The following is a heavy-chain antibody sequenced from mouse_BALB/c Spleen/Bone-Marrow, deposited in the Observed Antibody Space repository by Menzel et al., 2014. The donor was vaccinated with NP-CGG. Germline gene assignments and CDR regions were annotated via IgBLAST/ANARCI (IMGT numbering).Heavy chain of an antibody. CDR1: GFTFNTYA. J-gene: IGHJ3*01. CDR2: IRSKSNNYAT. V-gene: IGHV10-1*02. CDR3: VSHGSWFAY. Sequence: EVQLVESGGGLVQPKGSLKLSCAASGFTFNTYAMNWVRQAPGKGLEWVARIRSKSNNYATYYADSVKDRFTISRDDSQSMLYLQTNNLKTEDTAMYYCVSHGSWFAYWGQGTLVTVSA.